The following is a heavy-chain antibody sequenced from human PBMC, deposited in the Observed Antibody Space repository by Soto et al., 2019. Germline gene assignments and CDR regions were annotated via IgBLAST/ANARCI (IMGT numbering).Heavy chain of an antibody. D-gene: IGHD2-8*01. CDR1: GFTFSSYS. CDR2: ISSSSSYI. V-gene: IGHV3-21*01. J-gene: IGHJ6*03. Sequence: PGGSLRLSCAASGFTFSSYSMNWVRQAPGKGLEWVSSISSSSSYIYYADSVKGRFTISRDNAKNSLYLQMNSLRAEDTAVYYCARDQREAYCNNGVCHETYYYYYMNVWGKGTTVTVSS. CDR3: ARDQREAYCNNGVCHETYYYYYMNV.